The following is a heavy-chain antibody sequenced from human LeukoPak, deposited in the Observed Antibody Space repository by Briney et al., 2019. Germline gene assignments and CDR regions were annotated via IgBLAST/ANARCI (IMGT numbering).Heavy chain of an antibody. CDR3: ARDLGYSNGFELNHAFDI. CDR1: GYTFTSYY. Sequence: ASVKVSCKASGYTFTSYYMHWVRQAPGQGLEWMGIINPSGGSTSYAQKFQGRVTMTRDTSTSTVYMELSSLRSEDTAVYYCARDLGYSNGFELNHAFDIWGQGTMVTVSS. CDR2: INPSGGST. V-gene: IGHV1-46*01. D-gene: IGHD5-18*01. J-gene: IGHJ3*02.